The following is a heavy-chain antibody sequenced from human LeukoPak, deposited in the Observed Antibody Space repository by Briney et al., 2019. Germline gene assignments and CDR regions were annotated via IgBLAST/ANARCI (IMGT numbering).Heavy chain of an antibody. V-gene: IGHV4-39*01. CDR3: ARHQWLYYYYMGV. J-gene: IGHJ6*03. CDR1: GGSISSSSYY. Sequence: PSETLSLTCTVSGGSISSSSYYWGWLRQPPGKGLEGIVSIYYTGDTYYDPAPKRLRVTISVDTSKNQFSLRLSSVTAAHTAVYYCARHQWLYYYYMGVWGKGSTVTVS. D-gene: IGHD6-19*01. CDR2: IYYTGDT.